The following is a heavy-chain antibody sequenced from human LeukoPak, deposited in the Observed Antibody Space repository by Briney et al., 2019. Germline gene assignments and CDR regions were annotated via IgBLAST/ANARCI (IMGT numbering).Heavy chain of an antibody. Sequence: GESLRLSCAASGFTFSAYWMTWVRQAPGKGLEWVANINEGSNLKMYVDSVKGRFTISRDYTTNSLYLQMDSLRAEDTAVYYCARDRQQLAPFDYWGQGTLVTVSS. CDR2: INEGSNLK. CDR1: GFTFSAYW. D-gene: IGHD6-13*01. V-gene: IGHV3-7*01. J-gene: IGHJ4*02. CDR3: ARDRQQLAPFDY.